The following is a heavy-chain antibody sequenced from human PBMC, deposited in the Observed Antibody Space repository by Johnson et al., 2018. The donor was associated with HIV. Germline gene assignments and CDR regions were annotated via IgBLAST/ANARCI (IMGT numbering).Heavy chain of an antibody. D-gene: IGHD1-26*01. Sequence: VQLVESGGVAVQPGGSLRLSCAASGFSFDDYAMHWVRQAPGKGLEWVSLISWDGGNTYYADSVKGRFSISRENAKNSVYLQLNDLRAGDTAMFYCARRRPGRASYSEPFDIWGQGKMVTVSS. CDR1: GFSFDDYA. CDR2: ISWDGGNT. V-gene: IGHV3-43D*03. J-gene: IGHJ3*02. CDR3: ARRRPGRASYSEPFDI.